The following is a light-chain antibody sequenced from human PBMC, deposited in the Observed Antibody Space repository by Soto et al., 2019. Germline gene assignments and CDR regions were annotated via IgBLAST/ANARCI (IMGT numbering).Light chain of an antibody. CDR2: GGY. CDR3: QQSYSNPRT. V-gene: IGKV1-9*01. CDR1: QDVSDF. Sequence: DIHLTQSPSILSASVGDRVTLTCRASQDVSDFLAWYQHAPGKAPNLLIYGGYTLQSGVPSRFSGSGSGTDFTLTISSLQPEDFATYYCQQSYSNPRTFGQGTKVDIK. J-gene: IGKJ1*01.